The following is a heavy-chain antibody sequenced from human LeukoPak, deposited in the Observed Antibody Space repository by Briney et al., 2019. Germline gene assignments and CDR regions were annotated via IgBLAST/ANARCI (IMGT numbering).Heavy chain of an antibody. CDR3: ATLTAPTTGY. Sequence: GGSLRLSCGASGFTFSTYAMSWVRQAPGKGLEWVSSISGRTSGTYYADSVKGRFTISRDNSMNTLFLQMNSLRAEDTAVYYCATLTAPTTGYWGQGTLVTVSS. CDR2: ISGRTSGT. V-gene: IGHV3-23*01. D-gene: IGHD5-18*01. CDR1: GFTFSTYA. J-gene: IGHJ4*02.